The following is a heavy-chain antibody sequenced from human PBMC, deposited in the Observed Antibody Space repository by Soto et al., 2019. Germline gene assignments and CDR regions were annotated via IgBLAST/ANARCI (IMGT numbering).Heavy chain of an antibody. J-gene: IGHJ4*02. CDR2: ISWNSGSI. V-gene: IGHV3-9*01. CDR1: GFTFDDYA. Sequence: LRLSCAASGFTFDDYAMHWVRQAPGKGLEWVSGISWNSGSIGYADSVKGRFTISRDNAKNSLYLQMNSLRAEDTALYYCAKALRYFDWLLPDYWGQGTLVTVSS. CDR3: AKALRYFDWLLPDY. D-gene: IGHD3-9*01.